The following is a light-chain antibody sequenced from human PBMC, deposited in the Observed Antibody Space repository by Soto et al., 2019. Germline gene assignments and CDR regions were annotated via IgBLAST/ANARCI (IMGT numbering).Light chain of an antibody. CDR1: QSVSVTY. V-gene: IGKV3-20*01. J-gene: IGKJ3*01. Sequence: EIVMTQSPVTLSVTPGERATLSCRAGQSVSVTYLVLYQQKTGEAPRLLIYGATSRSSGIPDRFSGSGSGTDFTLTISRLEPEDFAVYYCQQFGDSLTFGPGTKVDIK. CDR2: GAT. CDR3: QQFGDSLT.